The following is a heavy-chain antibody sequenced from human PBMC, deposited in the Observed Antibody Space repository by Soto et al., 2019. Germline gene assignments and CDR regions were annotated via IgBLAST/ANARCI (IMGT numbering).Heavy chain of an antibody. V-gene: IGHV3-7*03. CDR3: ASESYSRSWYY. CDR1: GFTFSGYW. J-gene: IGHJ4*02. CDR2: INQDGNDK. D-gene: IGHD6-13*01. Sequence: EVQLVESGGGLVQPGGSMRLSCAASGFTFSGYWMSWVRQAPGKGLERVANINQDGNDKYYVDSVKGRFTISRYNVKNSLYLQMNSLRADDTAVYYCASESYSRSWYYWGQGTLVTVS.